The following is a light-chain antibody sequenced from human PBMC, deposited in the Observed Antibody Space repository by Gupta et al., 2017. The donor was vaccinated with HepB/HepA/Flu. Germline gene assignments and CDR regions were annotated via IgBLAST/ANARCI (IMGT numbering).Light chain of an antibody. J-gene: IGKJ1*01. V-gene: IGKV2-28*01. CDR3: MQALQIRT. CDR1: QSLQHSNGYTY. CDR2: LGS. Sequence: DIVMTQSPLSLPVTPGEPASISCRSSQSLQHSNGYTYLDWYLQKPGQSPQLLIYLGSNRASGVPDRFSGSGSGTDFTLKISRVEAEDVGVYYCMQALQIRTFGQGTKVEIK.